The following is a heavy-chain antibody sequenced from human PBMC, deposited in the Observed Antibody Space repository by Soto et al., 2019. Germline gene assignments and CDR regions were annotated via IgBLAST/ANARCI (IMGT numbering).Heavy chain of an antibody. V-gene: IGHV1-58*01. CDR2: IVVGSGNT. CDR1: GFTFTNSA. D-gene: IGHD6-13*01. Sequence: SVKVSCKASGFTFTNSAVQWVRQARGQRLEWIGWIVVGSGNTNYAQKFQERVTITRDMSTSTAYMELSSLRSEDTAVYYCAKDYDSSSWPFWFDPWGQGTLVTVSS. CDR3: AKDYDSSSWPFWFDP. J-gene: IGHJ5*02.